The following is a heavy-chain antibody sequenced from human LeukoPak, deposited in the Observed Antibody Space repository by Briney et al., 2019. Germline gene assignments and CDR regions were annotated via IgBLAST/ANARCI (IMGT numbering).Heavy chain of an antibody. J-gene: IGHJ3*02. Sequence: SETLSLTCAVYGESFSGFYWSWIRQAPGKGLEWIGEVSHSGVTTYNPSLKSRVTISIDTSKNQFSLKLSSVTAADTAVYYCARVVGFGELPYAFDIWGQGTMVTVSS. CDR1: GESFSGFY. CDR2: VSHSGVT. CDR3: ARVVGFGELPYAFDI. V-gene: IGHV4-34*01. D-gene: IGHD3-10*01.